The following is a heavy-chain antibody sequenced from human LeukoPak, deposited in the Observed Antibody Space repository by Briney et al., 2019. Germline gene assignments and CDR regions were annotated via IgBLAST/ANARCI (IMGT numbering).Heavy chain of an antibody. V-gene: IGHV3-7*01. J-gene: IGHJ3*02. D-gene: IGHD2-2*01. CDR2: IKQDGSEK. Sequence: GRSLRLSCIVSGFTFGDYAISWVRQAPGKGLEWVANIKQDGSEKYYVDSVKGRFTISRDNAKNSLYLQMNSLRAEDTAVYYCAGSTSHRRAFDIWGQGTMVTVSS. CDR3: AGSTSHRRAFDI. CDR1: GFTFGDYA.